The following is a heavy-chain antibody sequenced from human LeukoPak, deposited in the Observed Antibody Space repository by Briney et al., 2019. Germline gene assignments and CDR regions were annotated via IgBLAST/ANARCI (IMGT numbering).Heavy chain of an antibody. J-gene: IGHJ5*02. V-gene: IGHV3-21*01. CDR3: ARGSSNIAARNNWFDP. CDR1: GFTFSSYG. CDR2: ISSSSSYI. Sequence: GGSLRLSCAASGFTFSSYGMSWVRQAPGKGLEWVSSISSSSSYIDYADSVKGRLTISRDNAKNSLYLQMNRLRAEDTAMYYCARGSSNIAARNNWFDPWGQGTLVTVSS. D-gene: IGHD6-6*01.